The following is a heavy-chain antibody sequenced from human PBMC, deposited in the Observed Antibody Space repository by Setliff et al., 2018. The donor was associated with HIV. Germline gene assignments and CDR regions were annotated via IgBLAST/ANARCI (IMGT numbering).Heavy chain of an antibody. CDR1: GASIRTGSYY. V-gene: IGHV4-39*01. Sequence: SETLSLTCTVSGASIRTGSYYWGWIRQPPGKGLEWIGTIYYSGTTYYNPSVKSRVTISVDTSKNQFSLNLTSVTATDTAVYYCASRPYSYDYSGRVFDFRGQGALVTVSS. CDR2: IYYSGTT. D-gene: IGHD3-22*01. J-gene: IGHJ4*02. CDR3: ASRPYSYDYSGRVFDF.